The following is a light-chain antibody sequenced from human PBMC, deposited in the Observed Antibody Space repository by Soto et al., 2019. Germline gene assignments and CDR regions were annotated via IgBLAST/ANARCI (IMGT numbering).Light chain of an antibody. Sequence: DIQLTQSPSFLSASVGDRVTITCRASQGIGNYLGWYQQKPGKAPKLLIYAASTLQSGVPSRFSGSRSGTEFTLTISSLQPEDFATYYCQHLNSLLTFGGGTKVDIK. CDR3: QHLNSLLT. V-gene: IGKV1-9*01. CDR1: QGIGNY. J-gene: IGKJ4*01. CDR2: AAS.